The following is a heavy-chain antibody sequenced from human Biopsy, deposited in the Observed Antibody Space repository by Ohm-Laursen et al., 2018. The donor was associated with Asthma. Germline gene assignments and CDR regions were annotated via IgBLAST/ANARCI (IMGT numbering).Heavy chain of an antibody. D-gene: IGHD4-17*01. V-gene: IGHV1-24*01. CDR2: HDHEEGGT. J-gene: IGHJ4*02. Sequence: ASVTVSCQISGYSLTDLCMHWVRQAPGQGLEWMGGHDHEEGGTVNARRFQGRVTMTEDTSTDTAYMELSSLSSDDPAVYYCASDFPKDYVRYNFQFWGQGTLVTVSS. CDR3: ASDFPKDYVRYNFQF. CDR1: GYSLTDLC.